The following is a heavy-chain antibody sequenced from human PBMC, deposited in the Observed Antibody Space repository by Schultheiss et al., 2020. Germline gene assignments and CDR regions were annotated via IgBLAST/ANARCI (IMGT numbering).Heavy chain of an antibody. CDR1: GYTFTSYG. CDR3: ARDFFVDLYSSGGRFLFDY. Sequence: ASVKVSCKASGYTFTSYGISWVRQAPGQGLEWMGWISAYNGNTNYAQKLQGRVTMTTDTSTSTAYMELRSLRSDDTAVYYCARDFFVDLYSSGGRFLFDYWGQGTLVTVSS. D-gene: IGHD6-25*01. V-gene: IGHV1-18*01. CDR2: ISAYNGNT. J-gene: IGHJ4*02.